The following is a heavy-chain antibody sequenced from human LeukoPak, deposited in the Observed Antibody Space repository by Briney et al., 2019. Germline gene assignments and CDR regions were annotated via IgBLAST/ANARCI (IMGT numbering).Heavy chain of an antibody. D-gene: IGHD3-10*01. CDR3: AGFSSRTNYGHDY. J-gene: IGHJ4*02. CDR1: GGSISSYY. CDR2: ISYTGTT. V-gene: IGHV4-59*13. Sequence: SETLSLTCTVSGGSISSYYWSWIRQPPGRGLDGIGYISYTGTTNYNPSLKSRVTISVDTSKNQFSLKLSSVTAADTAVYYCAGFSSRTNYGHDYWGQGTLVTVSS.